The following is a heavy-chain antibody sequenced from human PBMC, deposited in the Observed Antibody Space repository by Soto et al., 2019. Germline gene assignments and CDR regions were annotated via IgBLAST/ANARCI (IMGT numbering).Heavy chain of an antibody. Sequence: GASVKVSCKASGYTFTSYDINWVRQATGQGLEWMGWMNPNSGNTGYAQKFKGRVTMTRNTSISTAYMELSSLRSEDTAVYYCARVHYDILTGYSPHNYWGQGTLVTVSS. V-gene: IGHV1-8*01. CDR3: ARVHYDILTGYSPHNY. J-gene: IGHJ4*02. CDR2: MNPNSGNT. CDR1: GYTFTSYD. D-gene: IGHD3-9*01.